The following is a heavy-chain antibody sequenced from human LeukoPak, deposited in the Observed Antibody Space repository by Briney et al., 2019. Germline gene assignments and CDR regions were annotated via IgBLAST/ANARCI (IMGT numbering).Heavy chain of an antibody. J-gene: IGHJ4*02. V-gene: IGHV3-48*03. CDR1: GFTFSSYA. D-gene: IGHD5-24*01. CDR3: ARTIEMATISYFDY. CDR2: ISSSGSTI. Sequence: GGSLRLSCAASGFTFSSYAIHWVRQAPGKGLEWVSYISSSGSTIYYADSVKGRFTISRDNAKNSLYLQMNSLRAEDTAVYYCARTIEMATISYFDYWGQGTLVTVSS.